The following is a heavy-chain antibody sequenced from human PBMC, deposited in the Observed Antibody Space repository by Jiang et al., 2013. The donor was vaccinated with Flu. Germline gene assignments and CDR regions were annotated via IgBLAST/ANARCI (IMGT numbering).Heavy chain of an antibody. D-gene: IGHD3-16*02. CDR1: GGSMRNYY. J-gene: IGHJ4*02. CDR3: ARVSGDYVWGSYRPYVDY. Sequence: GLVKPSETLPLTCTVSGGSMRNYYWSWIRQPPGKGLEWIGYIYYSGSTNYNPSLKSRVTISVDTSKNQFSLKLSSVTAADTAVYYCARVSGDYVWGSYRPYVDYWGQGTLVTVSS. CDR2: IYYSGST. V-gene: IGHV4-59*01.